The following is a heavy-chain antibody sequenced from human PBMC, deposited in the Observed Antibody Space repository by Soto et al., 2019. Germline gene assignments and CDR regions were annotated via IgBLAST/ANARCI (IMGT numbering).Heavy chain of an antibody. Sequence: ASVKVSCKASGYTFTGYYMHWVRQAPGQGLEWMGWINPNSGGTNYAQKFQGWVTMTRDTSISTAYMELSRLRSDDTAVYYCARDRSSMYSSSQGASYYYYYMDVWGKGTTVTVSS. CDR3: ARDRSSMYSSSQGASYYYYYMDV. J-gene: IGHJ6*03. CDR1: GYTFTGYY. V-gene: IGHV1-2*04. D-gene: IGHD6-13*01. CDR2: INPNSGGT.